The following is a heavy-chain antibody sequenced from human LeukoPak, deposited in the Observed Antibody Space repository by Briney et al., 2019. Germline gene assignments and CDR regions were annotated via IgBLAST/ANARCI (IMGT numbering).Heavy chain of an antibody. V-gene: IGHV1-46*01. CDR2: INPSGGST. J-gene: IGHJ4*02. CDR1: GYTFTSYY. Sequence: GASVKVSCKASGYTFTSYYMHWVRQAPGQGLEWMGIINPSGGSTSYAQKFQGRVTMTRDMSTSTVYMELSSLRSEDTAVYYCAGDNRARSSSSAPYFDYWGQGTLVTVSS. D-gene: IGHD6-6*01. CDR3: AGDNRARSSSSAPYFDY.